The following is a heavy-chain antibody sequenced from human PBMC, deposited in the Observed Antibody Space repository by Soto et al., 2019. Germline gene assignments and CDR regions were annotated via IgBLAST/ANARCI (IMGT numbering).Heavy chain of an antibody. J-gene: IGHJ5*02. V-gene: IGHV1-69*02. CDR2: IIPIAAIA. CDR3: ARGSTIVRGAPSWFDP. CDR1: GGTFSRYT. D-gene: IGHD3-10*01. Sequence: QVQLVPSGAEVKKPGSSVKVSCKASGGTFSRYTINWVRQAPGQGLEWMGRIIPIAAIANYTQKFQGRVTITVDKSSTTAYMELSSLRSDDTAVYYCARGSTIVRGAPSWFDPWGQGTLVTVSS.